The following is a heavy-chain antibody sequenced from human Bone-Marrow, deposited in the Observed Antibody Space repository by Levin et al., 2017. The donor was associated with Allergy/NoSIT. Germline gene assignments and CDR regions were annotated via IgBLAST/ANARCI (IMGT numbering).Heavy chain of an antibody. CDR3: ARESKDYYGLGVDYYFYGMDV. J-gene: IGHJ6*02. CDR1: GFTFSRYA. CDR2: ISYDVSNK. D-gene: IGHD3-10*01. V-gene: IGHV3-30-3*01. Sequence: GESLKISCAASGFTFSRYAMHWVRQAPGKGLEWVAFISYDVSNKHYGDSVKGRFTISRDNSKNTLYLQMNSLRAEDTALYYCARESKDYYGLGVDYYFYGMDVWGQGTTVTVSS.